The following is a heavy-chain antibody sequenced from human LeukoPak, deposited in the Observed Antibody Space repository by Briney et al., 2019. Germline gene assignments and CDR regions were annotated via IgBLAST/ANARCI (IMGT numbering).Heavy chain of an antibody. J-gene: IGHJ6*03. CDR2: IRYDGSKK. Sequence: AGGSLRLSCAASGFAFSSYGMHWVRQAPGKGLGGVAFIRYDGSKKYYADSVKGRFTISRDNSKNTLYLQMNSLRAEDTAVYYCARVVGLTGYSSSWYSGYYYYMDVWGKGTTVTVSS. D-gene: IGHD6-13*01. V-gene: IGHV3-30*02. CDR1: GFAFSSYG. CDR3: ARVVGLTGYSSSWYSGYYYYMDV.